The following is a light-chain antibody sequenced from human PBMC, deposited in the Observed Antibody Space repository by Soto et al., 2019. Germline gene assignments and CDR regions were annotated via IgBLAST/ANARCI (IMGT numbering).Light chain of an antibody. CDR1: QSVSNNY. CDR3: QQYGRSPWT. J-gene: IGKJ1*01. V-gene: IGKV3-20*01. Sequence: EIVLTQSPDTLSLSPGERATLSCRASQSVSNNYVAWYQQKPGQAPRHLIYGASSRATGIPDRISGSGSGTDFTLTISRLEPEDFAVYYCQQYGRSPWTFGQGTKVEIK. CDR2: GAS.